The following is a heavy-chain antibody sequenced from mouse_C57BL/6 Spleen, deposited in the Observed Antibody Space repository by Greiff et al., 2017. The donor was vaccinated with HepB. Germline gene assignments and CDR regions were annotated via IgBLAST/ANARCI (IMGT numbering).Heavy chain of an antibody. V-gene: IGHV5-6*02. CDR1: GFTFSSYG. CDR3: ARRGDYGDYAMDY. D-gene: IGHD2-4*01. Sequence: DVKLVESGGDLVKPGGSLKLSCAASGFTFSSYGMSWVRQTPDKRLEWVATISSGGSYTYYPDSVKGRFTISRDNAKNTLYLQMSSLKSEDTAMYYCARRGDYGDYAMDYWGQGTSVTVSS. J-gene: IGHJ4*01. CDR2: ISSGGSYT.